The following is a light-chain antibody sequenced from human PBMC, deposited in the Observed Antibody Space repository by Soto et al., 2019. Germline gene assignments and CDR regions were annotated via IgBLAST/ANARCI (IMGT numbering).Light chain of an antibody. CDR3: AAWNDSPYLWV. CDR2: RDS. V-gene: IGLV1-44*01. CDR1: SSNIGSNA. Sequence: QSALTQPPSASGTPGQRVSISCSGSSSNIGSNAVHWYQQFPGTAPRLLIYRDSQRPSGVPDRFSGSKSGTSASLVISGLQSEDEADYYCAAWNDSPYLWVFGGGTKVTVL. J-gene: IGLJ3*02.